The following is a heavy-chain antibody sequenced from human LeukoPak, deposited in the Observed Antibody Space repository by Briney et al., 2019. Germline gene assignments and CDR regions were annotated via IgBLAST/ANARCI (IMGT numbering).Heavy chain of an antibody. J-gene: IGHJ4*02. CDR2: IDPSDSYT. CDR3: ALLPDMVATIRRQTFDY. V-gene: IGHV5-10-1*01. Sequence: GESLRISCKGSGYSFTSYWISWVRQMPGKGLEWMGRIDPSDSYTNYSPSFQGHVTISADKSITTAYLQWSSLKASDTAMYYCALLPDMVATIRRQTFDYWGQGTLVTVSS. CDR1: GYSFTSYW. D-gene: IGHD5-12*01.